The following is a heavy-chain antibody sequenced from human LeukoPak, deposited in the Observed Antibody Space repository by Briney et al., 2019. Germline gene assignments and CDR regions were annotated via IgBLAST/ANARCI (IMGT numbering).Heavy chain of an antibody. J-gene: IGHJ4*02. D-gene: IGHD5-12*01. Sequence: GGSLRLSCAASGFTFSTYSTNWVRQAPGKGLEWVSYISSSSSTIYYADSVKGRFTISRDNAKNSLYLQMNSLRAEDTAVYYCAREMGGYPFDYWGQGTLVTVSS. CDR2: ISSSSSTI. CDR1: GFTFSTYS. CDR3: AREMGGYPFDY. V-gene: IGHV3-48*04.